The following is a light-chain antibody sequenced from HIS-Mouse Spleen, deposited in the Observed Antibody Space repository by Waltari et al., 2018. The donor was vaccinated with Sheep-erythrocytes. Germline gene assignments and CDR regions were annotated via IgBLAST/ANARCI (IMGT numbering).Light chain of an antibody. CDR1: SSDVGGYNH. V-gene: IGLV2-11*01. Sequence: QSALTQPRSVSGSPGKSVPISCPGTSSDVGGYNHVSWYQQHPGKAPKLMIYDVSKRPSGVPDRFSGSKSGNTASLTISGLQAEDEADYYCCSYAGSYNHVFATGTKVTVL. CDR3: CSYAGSYNHV. J-gene: IGLJ1*01. CDR2: DVS.